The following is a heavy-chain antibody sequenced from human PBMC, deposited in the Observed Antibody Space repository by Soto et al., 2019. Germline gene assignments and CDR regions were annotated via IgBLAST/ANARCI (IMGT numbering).Heavy chain of an antibody. CDR3: ARDLLSESARSKKGWFDP. CDR2: ISGYNGNT. J-gene: IGHJ5*02. V-gene: IGHV1-18*01. CDR1: GYTFTTYG. Sequence: ASVKVSCKASGYTFTTYGISWVRQAPGQGLECMGWISGYNGNTNYAQKFQGRVTMTTDTSTSTAYMELRSLRSDDTAVYYCARDLLSESARSKKGWFDPWGQGTLVTVSS. D-gene: IGHD6-6*01.